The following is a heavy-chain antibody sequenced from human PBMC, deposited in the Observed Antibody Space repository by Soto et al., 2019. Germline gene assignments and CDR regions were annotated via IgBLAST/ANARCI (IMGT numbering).Heavy chain of an antibody. V-gene: IGHV4-59*01. CDR2: IYYSGST. CDR3: AGESTPYGRLGWFDP. Sequence: QASETLSLTCTVSGGSISSYYWSWIRQPPGKGLEWIGYIYYSGSTNYNPSLKSRVTISVDTSKNQFSLKLSSVTAADTAVYYCAGESTPYGRLGWFDPWGQGTLVTVSS. CDR1: GGSISSYY. J-gene: IGHJ5*02. D-gene: IGHD3-10*01.